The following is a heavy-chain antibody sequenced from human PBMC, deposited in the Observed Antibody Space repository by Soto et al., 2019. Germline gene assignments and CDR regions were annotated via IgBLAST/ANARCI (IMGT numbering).Heavy chain of an antibody. CDR3: ARTSGSGWYGYYYGMDV. V-gene: IGHV5-10-1*01. D-gene: IGHD6-19*01. Sequence: GESLKISCKGSGYSFTSYWISWVRQMPGKGLEWMGRIDPSDSYTNYSPSFQGHVTISADKPISTAYLQWSSLKASDTAMHYCARTSGSGWYGYYYGMDVWGQGTTVTVSS. J-gene: IGHJ6*02. CDR2: IDPSDSYT. CDR1: GYSFTSYW.